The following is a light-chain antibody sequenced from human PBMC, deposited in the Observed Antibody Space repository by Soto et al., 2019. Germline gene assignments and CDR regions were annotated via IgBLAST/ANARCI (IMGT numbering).Light chain of an antibody. CDR2: AAS. CDR1: QAIRND. Sequence: AFQMTQSPSFLVSSIGDRVNDNCRASQAIRNDLGWYQQKPGKAPKLLIYAASSLQSGVPSRFSGSGSGTDFTLTISSLQPEDFATYFCLQDYNFPWTFGQGTKVDIK. J-gene: IGKJ1*01. CDR3: LQDYNFPWT. V-gene: IGKV1-6*01.